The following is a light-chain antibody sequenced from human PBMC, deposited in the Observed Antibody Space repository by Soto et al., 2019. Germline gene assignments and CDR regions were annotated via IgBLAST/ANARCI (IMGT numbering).Light chain of an antibody. Sequence: EIVLTQSPGTLSLSPGEGGTLSCRASQSISSSYLAWYQQKPGQSPRLLIYAASSRATGIPDRFSGSGSGTDFTLTISRLEPEDFATYYCQQYSSYSETFGQGTKLEIK. J-gene: IGKJ2*01. CDR1: QSISSSY. V-gene: IGKV3-20*01. CDR3: QQYSSYSET. CDR2: AAS.